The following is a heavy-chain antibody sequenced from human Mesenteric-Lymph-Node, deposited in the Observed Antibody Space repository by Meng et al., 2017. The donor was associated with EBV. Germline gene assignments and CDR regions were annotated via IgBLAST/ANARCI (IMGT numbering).Heavy chain of an antibody. J-gene: IGHJ4*02. V-gene: IGHV4-61*01. CDR1: GESVNSGSDF. Sequence: QVELQKRGGLVEPSETMSITCTVSGESVNSGSDFWTWIRQPPGGGLEWIGYFAYTGITSYNPSLTSRVAISLDTSKNQFSLKLRSVTSADTAVYFCARTVGRQRCADYWGRGTLVTVSS. D-gene: IGHD1-26*01. CDR3: ARTVGRQRCADY. CDR2: FAYTGIT.